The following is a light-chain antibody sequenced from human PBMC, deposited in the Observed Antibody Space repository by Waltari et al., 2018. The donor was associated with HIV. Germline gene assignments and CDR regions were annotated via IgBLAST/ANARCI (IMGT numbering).Light chain of an antibody. CDR3: QQSYSAPLS. J-gene: IGKJ4*01. CDR1: QSITTD. CDR2: GAS. V-gene: IGKV1-39*01. Sequence: IQMTQSPSSLSASVRDRVTITCRASQSITTDLNWYQQRLGKAPKLLIYGASSLQSGVPSRFSGSGSGTDFNLTINSLQPEDSATYFCQQSYSAPLSFGGGTNIEI.